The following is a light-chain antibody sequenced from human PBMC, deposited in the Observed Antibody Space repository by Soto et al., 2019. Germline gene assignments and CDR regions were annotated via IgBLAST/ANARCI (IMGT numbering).Light chain of an antibody. CDR3: QAYDYSLTASV. CDR1: SSDVGISNL. V-gene: IGLV2-14*02. Sequence: QYALTQPASVSGSPVQSITISCTGTSSDVGISNLVSWYQQHPGKAPKLLIYEGSKRPSGVPERFSGSKSGTSASLAITGLQAEDEADYYCQAYDYSLTASVFGGGTKLTVL. J-gene: IGLJ3*02. CDR2: EGS.